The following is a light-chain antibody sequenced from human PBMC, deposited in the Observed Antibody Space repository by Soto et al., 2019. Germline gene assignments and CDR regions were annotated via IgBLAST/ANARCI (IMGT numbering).Light chain of an antibody. Sequence: DSQMTQSPSALSASVGDRATITCLAGQSISSWLAWYQQKAGKAPNLLMYSASTLQSGVPSRFSGSGSGTDFTHTISCLQSEDFETYYCQQYYSFPWTFGQGTKVDIK. CDR2: SAS. CDR1: QSISSW. CDR3: QQYYSFPWT. V-gene: IGKV1-5*01. J-gene: IGKJ1*01.